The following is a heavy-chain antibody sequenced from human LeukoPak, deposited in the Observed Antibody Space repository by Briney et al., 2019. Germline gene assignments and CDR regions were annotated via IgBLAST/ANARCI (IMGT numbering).Heavy chain of an antibody. J-gene: IGHJ4*02. V-gene: IGHV3-30*02. CDR1: GFTFSSYG. CDR3: AKDKAEYSSSSAYFDY. D-gene: IGHD6-6*01. Sequence: GGSLRLSCAASGFTFSSYGMHWVRQAPGKGLEWVAFIRYDGSNKYYADSVKGRFTTSRDNSKNTLYLQMNSLRAEDTAVYYCAKDKAEYSSSSAYFDYWGQGTLVTVSS. CDR2: IRYDGSNK.